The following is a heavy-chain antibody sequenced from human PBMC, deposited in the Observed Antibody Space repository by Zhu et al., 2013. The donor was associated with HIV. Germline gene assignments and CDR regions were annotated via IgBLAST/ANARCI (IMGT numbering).Heavy chain of an antibody. CDR2: IIPIFGTA. Sequence: VQLVQSGAEVKKPGSSVKVSCKASGGTFSSYAISWVRQAPGQGLEWMGGIIPIFGTANYAQKFQGRVTITADESTSTAYMELSSLRSEDTAVYYCARSPPGIAVAFYYYYMDVWGKGTTGHRLL. V-gene: IGHV1-69*01. CDR1: GGTFSSYA. J-gene: IGHJ6*03. D-gene: IGHD6-19*01. CDR3: ARSPPGIAVAFYYYYMDV.